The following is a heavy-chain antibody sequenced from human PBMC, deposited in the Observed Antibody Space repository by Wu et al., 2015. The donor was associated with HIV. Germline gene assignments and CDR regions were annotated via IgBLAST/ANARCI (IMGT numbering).Heavy chain of an antibody. D-gene: IGHD2-2*01. Sequence: QVQLVQSGAEVKKPGSSMKVSCKASGGTFNSYVISWVRQAPGQGLEWMGGIIPIFGTANFAQKFQGRLTIAADESTSTVYMELSSLRSEDTAVYYXALRGGEGVVVPGATYYYYYMDVWGKGTTVTVSS. V-gene: IGHV1-69*01. CDR3: ALRGGEGVVVPGATYYYYYMDV. CDR1: GGTFNSYV. CDR2: IIPIFGTA. J-gene: IGHJ6*03.